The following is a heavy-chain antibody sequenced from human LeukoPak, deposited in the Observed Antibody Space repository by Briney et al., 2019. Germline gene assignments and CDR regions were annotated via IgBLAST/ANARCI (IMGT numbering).Heavy chain of an antibody. CDR3: ARDSMTDSSTLDY. CDR1: GGSVSSGSYY. Sequence: PSETLSLTCTVSGGSVSSGSYYWTWIRQPPGKGLEWVGYIYYSGSPNYNPSLKSRVTISVDTSKNQLALKLSSVTAADTAVYYCARDSMTDSSTLDYWGQGTLVTVSS. J-gene: IGHJ4*02. D-gene: IGHD2/OR15-2a*01. CDR2: IYYSGSP. V-gene: IGHV4-61*01.